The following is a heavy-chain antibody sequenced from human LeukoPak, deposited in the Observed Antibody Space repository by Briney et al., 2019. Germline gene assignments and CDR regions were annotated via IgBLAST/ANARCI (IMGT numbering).Heavy chain of an antibody. CDR1: GGSISSYY. D-gene: IGHD2-21*02. CDR3: ARDEVTGQRSSEYYYYYGKDV. CDR2: IYTSGST. J-gene: IGHJ6*02. Sequence: PSETLSLTCTVSGGSISSYYWSWIRQPAGKGLEWIGRIYTSGSTNYNPSLKSRVTMSVDTSKNQFSLKLSSVTAADTAVYYCARDEVTGQRSSEYYYYYGKDVWGQGTTVTVSS. V-gene: IGHV4-4*07.